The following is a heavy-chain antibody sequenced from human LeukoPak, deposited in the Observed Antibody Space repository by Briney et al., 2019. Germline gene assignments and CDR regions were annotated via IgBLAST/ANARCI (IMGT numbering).Heavy chain of an antibody. J-gene: IGHJ4*02. CDR3: ARAPENNFDY. Sequence: SETLSLTCTVSGGSISSGDYYWSWIRQPPGKGLEWIGYIYYSGSSYYNPSLKCRVTISVDTSKHQFSLKLSSVTAADTAVYYCARAPENNFDYWGQGTLVTVSS. CDR2: IYYSGSS. CDR1: GGSISSGDYY. D-gene: IGHD2/OR15-2a*01. V-gene: IGHV4-30-4*01.